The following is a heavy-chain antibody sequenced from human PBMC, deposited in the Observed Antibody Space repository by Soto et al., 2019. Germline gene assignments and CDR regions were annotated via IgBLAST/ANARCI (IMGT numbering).Heavy chain of an antibody. CDR2: ISAYNGNT. CDR3: ARDLDLGIAVAGTEHY. D-gene: IGHD6-19*01. V-gene: IGHV1-18*01. Sequence: QVQLVQSGAEVKKPGASVKVSCKASGYTFTSYGISWVRQAPGQGLEWMGWISAYNGNTNYAQKLQGRVTMTTDTSTSTAYMELRILRSDDTAVYYCARDLDLGIAVAGTEHYWGQGTLVTVSS. CDR1: GYTFTSYG. J-gene: IGHJ4*02.